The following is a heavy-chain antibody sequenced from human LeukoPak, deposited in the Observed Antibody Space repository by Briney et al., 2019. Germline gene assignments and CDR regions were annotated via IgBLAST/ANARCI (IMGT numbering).Heavy chain of an antibody. CDR1: GFTFSSYA. CDR2: ISGSGGST. J-gene: IGHJ4*02. Sequence: GGSLRLSCAASGFTFSSYAMSWVRQAPGKGLEWVSAISGSGGSTYYADSVKGRFTISRDNSKNTLYLQMNSLRAEDTAVYYCAKGRGSYYDTSGSLFDYWGQGTLVTVSS. V-gene: IGHV3-23*01. CDR3: AKGRGSYYDTSGSLFDY. D-gene: IGHD3-22*01.